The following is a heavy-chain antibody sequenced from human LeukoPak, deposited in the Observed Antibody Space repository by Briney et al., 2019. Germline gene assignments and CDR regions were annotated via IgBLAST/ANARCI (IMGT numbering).Heavy chain of an antibody. V-gene: IGHV3-7*03. D-gene: IGHD6-13*01. CDR2: IKQDGSAK. J-gene: IGHJ4*02. CDR3: ARDYRSSWYV. Sequence: GGSLRLSCAASGFTFDDYAMHWVRQAPGKGLEWVANIKQDGSAKHYADSVKGRFTISRDNARNSLYLQMNSLRAEDTSVYYCARDYRSSWYVRGQGTLVTVSS. CDR1: GFTFDDYA.